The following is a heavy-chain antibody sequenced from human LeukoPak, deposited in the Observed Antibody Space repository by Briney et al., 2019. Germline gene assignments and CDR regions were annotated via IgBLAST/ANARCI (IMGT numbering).Heavy chain of an antibody. D-gene: IGHD6-19*01. J-gene: IGHJ4*02. Sequence: GASVKVSCKASGYTFTTYGISWVRQAPGQGLEWMGWISAYNGNTNYAQKLQGRLTMTTDTSTNTAYMELRSLRSDDTAVYYCARGGNSGWRTPNDDYWGQGTLVTVSS. V-gene: IGHV1-18*01. CDR3: ARGGNSGWRTPNDDY. CDR2: ISAYNGNT. CDR1: GYTFTTYG.